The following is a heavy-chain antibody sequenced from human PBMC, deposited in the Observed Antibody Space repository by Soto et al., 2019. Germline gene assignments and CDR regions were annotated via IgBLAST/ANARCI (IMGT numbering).Heavy chain of an antibody. CDR3: ARDQQWLVPVPLNVDF. J-gene: IGHJ4*02. CDR2: ICAFNGNT. CDR1: GYTFRDYG. V-gene: IGHV1-18*01. Sequence: QVQLVQSGAEVKKPGASVKVSCKASGYTFRDYGISWVRQAPGQGLEWMGWICAFNGNTNYTKKFQDRVTVTTDTSTNTAYMELRSLRSDDTAVYYCARDQQWLVPVPLNVDFWGPGTPVIVS. D-gene: IGHD6-19*01.